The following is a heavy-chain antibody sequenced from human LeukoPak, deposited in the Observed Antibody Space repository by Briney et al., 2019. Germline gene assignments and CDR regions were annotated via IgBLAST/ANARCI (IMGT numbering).Heavy chain of an antibody. CDR3: ARGAAHSYGYFSDY. Sequence: GGSLRLSCAASGFTISGYNMHWVRQAPGKGLEWVASISGGSNFIHYTDSVKGRLTVSRNNAQNSVYLQMNSLRAEDTAQYYCARGAAHSYGYFSDYWGQGILVAVSS. V-gene: IGHV3-21*01. D-gene: IGHD4-17*01. CDR1: GFTISGYN. CDR2: ISGGSNFI. J-gene: IGHJ4*02.